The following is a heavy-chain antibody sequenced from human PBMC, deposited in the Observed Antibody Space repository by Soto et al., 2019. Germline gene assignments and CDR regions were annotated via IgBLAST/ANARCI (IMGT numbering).Heavy chain of an antibody. D-gene: IGHD3-9*01. CDR1: GDSVSSNNAA. V-gene: IGHV6-1*01. Sequence: TLSLTCAISGDSVSSNNAAWNWIRQSPSRGLEWLGRTYYRSRWYNDYAASVKGRITINPDTSKNQFSLQLNSVTPEDTAVYYCARQDKWVTYAILTLYGLDVWGQGTTVTVSS. CDR3: ARQDKWVTYAILTLYGLDV. J-gene: IGHJ6*02. CDR2: TYYRSRWYN.